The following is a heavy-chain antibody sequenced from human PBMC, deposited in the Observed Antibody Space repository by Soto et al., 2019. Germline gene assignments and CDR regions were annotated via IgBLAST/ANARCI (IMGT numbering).Heavy chain of an antibody. V-gene: IGHV1-69*13. CDR3: ARDIGIAVAGTNWFDP. D-gene: IGHD6-19*01. Sequence: SLKVTCKSCGGTFSSYAIIWVRQAHGQGLEWMGGIIPIFGTANYAQKFQGRVTITADESTSTAYMELSSLRSEDTAVYYCARDIGIAVAGTNWFDPWGQGTLVTVSS. CDR2: IIPIFGTA. CDR1: GGTFSSYA. J-gene: IGHJ5*02.